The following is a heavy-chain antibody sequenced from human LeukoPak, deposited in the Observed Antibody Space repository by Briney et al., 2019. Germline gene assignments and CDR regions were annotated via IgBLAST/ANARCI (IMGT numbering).Heavy chain of an antibody. J-gene: IGHJ4*02. CDR1: GYTFSTYD. CDR2: TNINSGYT. V-gene: IGHV1-8*03. D-gene: IGHD1-26*01. CDR3: ARVSGSIEY. Sequence: GASVKVSCKASGYTFSTYDINWVRQATGQGLEWMGWTNINSGYTGYAQKFQGRLTITRNTSINTAYMELSSMTSQDTDMNYRARVSGSIEYSGQGTLVTVSS.